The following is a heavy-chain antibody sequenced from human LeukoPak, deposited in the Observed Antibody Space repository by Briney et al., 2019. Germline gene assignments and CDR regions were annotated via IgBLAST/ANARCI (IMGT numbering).Heavy chain of an antibody. J-gene: IGHJ4*02. CDR2: ISFDGTNK. D-gene: IGHD5-18*01. CDR3: ARDGYDLDTPMVNTNFDS. CDR1: GFTFSRYG. Sequence: GGSLRLSCAASGFTFSRYGMHWVRQAPGKGLEWVAVISFDGTNKYYADSAKGRFTISRDNSKNTLYLQMNSLRVEDTAVYYCARDGYDLDTPMVNTNFDSWGQGTLVTVSS. V-gene: IGHV3-30*03.